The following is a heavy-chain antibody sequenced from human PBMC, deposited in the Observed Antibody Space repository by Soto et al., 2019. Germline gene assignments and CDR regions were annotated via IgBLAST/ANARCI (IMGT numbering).Heavy chain of an antibody. CDR1: GFTFSSYG. CDR3: AKDLNYDFPSTAFDI. D-gene: IGHD1-7*01. CDR2: ISYDGSNK. V-gene: IGHV3-30*18. Sequence: QVQLVESGGGVVQPGRSLRLSCAASGFTFSSYGMHWVRQAPGKGLEWVAVISYDGSNKYYADSVKGRFTISRDNSKNTLYLQMNSLRAEDTAVYYCAKDLNYDFPSTAFDIWDQGTMVTVSS. J-gene: IGHJ3*02.